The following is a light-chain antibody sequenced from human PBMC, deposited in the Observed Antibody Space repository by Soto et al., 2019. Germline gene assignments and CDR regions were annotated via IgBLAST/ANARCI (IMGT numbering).Light chain of an antibody. CDR2: GTS. J-gene: IGKJ4*01. CDR1: QSISTH. Sequence: DIQMTQSPSSLSASVGDRVSVTCRASQSISTHLIWYQQKPGKAPKLLIYGTSNLESGVPSRFSGSGSGTDFTLTISSLQPEDFASYYCQQNYSPPLTFGGGTKVEI. V-gene: IGKV1-39*01. CDR3: QQNYSPPLT.